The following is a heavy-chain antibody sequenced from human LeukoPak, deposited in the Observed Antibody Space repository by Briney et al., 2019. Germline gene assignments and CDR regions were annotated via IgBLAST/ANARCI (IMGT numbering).Heavy chain of an antibody. V-gene: IGHV3-30-3*01. CDR3: ASLYDFWSGYIEPVRGDF. CDR2: ISYDGSNK. CDR1: GFTFSRYA. D-gene: IGHD3-3*01. J-gene: IGHJ4*02. Sequence: PGRSLRLSCAASGFTFSRYAMHWVRQAPGKGLEWVAVISYDGSNKFYADSVKGRFTISRDNSKNTLYLQMNTLRAEDTAVYYCASLYDFWSGYIEPVRGDFWGQGTLVTVSS.